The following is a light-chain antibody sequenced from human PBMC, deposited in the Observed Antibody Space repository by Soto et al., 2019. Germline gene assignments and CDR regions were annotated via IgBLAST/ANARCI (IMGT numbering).Light chain of an antibody. V-gene: IGLV1-51*01. CDR2: DNY. Sequence: QSVLTQPPSVSAAPGQKVTISCFGSSSNIGNNYVSWYQQRPGTAPKLLIYDNYKRPSGIPDRFSGSKSGTSATLGITGLQTGDEAGYYCGTWDSSLTAAVFGGGTKLTVL. J-gene: IGLJ3*02. CDR1: SSNIGNNY. CDR3: GTWDSSLTAAV.